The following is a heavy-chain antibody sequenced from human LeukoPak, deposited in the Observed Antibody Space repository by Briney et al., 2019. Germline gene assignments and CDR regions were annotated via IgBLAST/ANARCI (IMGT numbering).Heavy chain of an antibody. Sequence: PGGSLRLSCAASGFTFNNAWMSWVRQAPGKGLEWVSVLTGSGAGTYYADSVKGRFTISRDNSKNTLYLQMDSLRANDTAVYFCAKDAQARLWLPRCSFDSWGRGTLVTVSS. V-gene: IGHV3-23*01. CDR3: AKDAQARLWLPRCSFDS. CDR2: LTGSGAGT. CDR1: GFTFNNAW. J-gene: IGHJ4*02. D-gene: IGHD6-19*01.